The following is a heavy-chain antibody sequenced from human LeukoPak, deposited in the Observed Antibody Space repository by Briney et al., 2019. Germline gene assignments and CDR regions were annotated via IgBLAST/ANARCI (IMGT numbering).Heavy chain of an antibody. CDR1: GFTFSSYD. CDR2: ISYEGNNK. Sequence: GGSLRLSCAASGFTFSSYDMHWVRQAPGKGLEWVAVISYEGNNKYYADSVKGRFTISRDNSKKSLYLQMNSLRVEDTAVYYCARDGYNEEDWYFDLWGRGILVTVSS. J-gene: IGHJ2*01. V-gene: IGHV3-30-3*01. D-gene: IGHD5-24*01. CDR3: ARDGYNEEDWYFDL.